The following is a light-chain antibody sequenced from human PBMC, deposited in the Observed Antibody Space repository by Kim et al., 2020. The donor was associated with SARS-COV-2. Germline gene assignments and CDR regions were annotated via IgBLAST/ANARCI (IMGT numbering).Light chain of an antibody. Sequence: DIVLTQSPDSLAVSLGETATINCKSSQKIFYNYDSKNYLAWYQQKTGQPPKLLISWASTRSSGVSDRFRGSGSWTDFTLTISGLQAEDAATYYCQQYHSPPPTFGRGTKLEI. CDR3: QQYHSPPPT. V-gene: IGKV4-1*01. CDR1: QKIFYNYDSKNY. J-gene: IGKJ2*01. CDR2: WAS.